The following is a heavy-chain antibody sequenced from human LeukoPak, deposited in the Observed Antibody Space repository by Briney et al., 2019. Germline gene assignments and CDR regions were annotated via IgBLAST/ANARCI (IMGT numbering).Heavy chain of an antibody. Sequence: SETLSLTYTVSGGSIGRYHWSWFRQPAGEGLEWIGRIHTSGSTNYNPSLKSRATMSVDTSRNQFSVKLRSVTAADTAVYYCARETPAAGNWYDPWGQGTLVTVSS. CDR3: ARETPAAGNWYDP. CDR2: IHTSGST. V-gene: IGHV4-4*07. CDR1: GGSIGRYH. D-gene: IGHD2-2*01. J-gene: IGHJ5*02.